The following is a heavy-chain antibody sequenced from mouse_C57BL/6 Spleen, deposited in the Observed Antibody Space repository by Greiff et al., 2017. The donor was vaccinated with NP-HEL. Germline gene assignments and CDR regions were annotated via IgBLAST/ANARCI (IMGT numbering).Heavy chain of an antibody. CDR2: INPGSGGT. Sequence: VQLQQSGAELVRPGTSVKVSCKASGYAFTNYLIEWVKQRPGQGLEWIGVINPGSGGTNYNEKFKGKATLTADKSSSTAYMQLSSLTSEDSAVYFCARGSSPAWFAYWGQGTLVTVSA. J-gene: IGHJ3*01. CDR1: GYAFTNYL. CDR3: ARGSSPAWFAY. V-gene: IGHV1-54*01. D-gene: IGHD1-1*01.